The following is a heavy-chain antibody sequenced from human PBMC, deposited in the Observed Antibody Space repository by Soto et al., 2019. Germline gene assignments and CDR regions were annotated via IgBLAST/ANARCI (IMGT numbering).Heavy chain of an antibody. J-gene: IGHJ6*02. D-gene: IGHD2-15*01. Sequence: PGESLKISCKGSGYSFTSYWISWVRQMPGKGLEWMGRIDPSDSYTNYSPSFQGHVTISADKSISTAYLQWGSLKASDTAMYYCASSDCSGGSCYSYYYGMDVWGQGTTVTVSS. CDR2: IDPSDSYT. CDR1: GYSFTSYW. V-gene: IGHV5-10-1*01. CDR3: ASSDCSGGSCYSYYYGMDV.